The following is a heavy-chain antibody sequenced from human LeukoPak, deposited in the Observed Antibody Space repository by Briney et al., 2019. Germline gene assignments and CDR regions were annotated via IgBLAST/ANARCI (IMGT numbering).Heavy chain of an antibody. Sequence: NSGGSLRLSCAASGFTFSSYSMNWVRQAPGKGLEWVSSISSSSSYIYYADSVKGRFTISRDNAKNSLCLQMNSLRAEDTAVYYCARDGYCSSTSCGNWFDPWGQGTLVTVSS. CDR3: ARDGYCSSTSCGNWFDP. J-gene: IGHJ5*02. CDR2: ISSSSSYI. V-gene: IGHV3-21*01. D-gene: IGHD2-2*03. CDR1: GFTFSSYS.